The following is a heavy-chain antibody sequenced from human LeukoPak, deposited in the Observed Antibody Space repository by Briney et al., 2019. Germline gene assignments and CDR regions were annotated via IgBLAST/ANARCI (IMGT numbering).Heavy chain of an antibody. CDR2: IIPIFGTA. CDR1: GGTFSSYA. V-gene: IGHV1-69*05. J-gene: IGHJ6*03. CDR3: ARDSVTMVQNYYYYYMDV. Sequence: SVKVSCKASGGTFSSYAISWVRRAPGQGLEWMGRIIPIFGTANYAQKFQGRVTITTDESTSTAYMELSSLRSEDTAVYYCARDSVTMVQNYYYYYMDVWGKGTTVTVSS. D-gene: IGHD3-10*01.